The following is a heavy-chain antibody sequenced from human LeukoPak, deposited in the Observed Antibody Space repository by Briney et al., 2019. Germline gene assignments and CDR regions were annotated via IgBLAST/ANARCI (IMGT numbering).Heavy chain of an antibody. CDR2: INVYTGNT. CDR3: ARGRIAKIVVVHSFHYGMDV. D-gene: IGHD3-22*01. Sequence: SETLSLTCDVFGGSFTDYFWTWIRQSPGKGLQWIGEINVYTGNTNYNPSLNSRVSIALEKSKNQFSLELSSVTAADTAVYYCARGRIAKIVVVHSFHYGMDVWGQGTTVTVSS. J-gene: IGHJ6*02. CDR1: GGSFTDYF. V-gene: IGHV4-34*01.